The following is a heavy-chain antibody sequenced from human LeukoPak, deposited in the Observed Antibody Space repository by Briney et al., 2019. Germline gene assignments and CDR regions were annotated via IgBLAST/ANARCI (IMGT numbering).Heavy chain of an antibody. Sequence: PGGSLRLSCAASGFSFSSYAMSWVRQAPGKGLEWVSAISGSGGSTYYADSVKGRFTISRDNSKNTLYLQMNSLRAEDTAVYYCAKEEGKGYYYGSRSHRVYWGQGTLVTVSS. CDR3: AKEEGKGYYYGSRSHRVY. D-gene: IGHD3-10*01. J-gene: IGHJ4*02. V-gene: IGHV3-23*01. CDR1: GFSFSSYA. CDR2: ISGSGGST.